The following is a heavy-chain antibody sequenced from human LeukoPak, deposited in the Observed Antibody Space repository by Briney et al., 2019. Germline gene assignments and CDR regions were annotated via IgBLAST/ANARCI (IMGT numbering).Heavy chain of an antibody. Sequence: GASVKVSCKASGYTFTGYYMHWVRQAPGQGLEWMGWINPNSGGTNYAQKFQGRVTMTRDTSISTAYMELSRLRFDDTAVYYCARDFPARGYGMDVWGQGTTVTV. CDR2: INPNSGGT. D-gene: IGHD3-10*01. CDR3: ARDFPARGYGMDV. V-gene: IGHV1-2*02. CDR1: GYTFTGYY. J-gene: IGHJ6*02.